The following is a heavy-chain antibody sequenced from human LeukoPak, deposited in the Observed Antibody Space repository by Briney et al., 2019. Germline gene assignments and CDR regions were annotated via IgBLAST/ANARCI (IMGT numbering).Heavy chain of an antibody. V-gene: IGHV4-4*07. D-gene: IGHD3-10*01. J-gene: IGHJ4*02. CDR1: GGCITSYY. Sequence: PSETLSLTCTVSGGCITSYYWTWIRQLPGKGLEWIGRIYTSGSTNYNPSLKSRVTISIDTSKNQFSLKLSSVTAADTAVYYCATSRAFRGAYYFDHWGQGTLVTVSS. CDR2: IYTSGST. CDR3: ATSRAFRGAYYFDH.